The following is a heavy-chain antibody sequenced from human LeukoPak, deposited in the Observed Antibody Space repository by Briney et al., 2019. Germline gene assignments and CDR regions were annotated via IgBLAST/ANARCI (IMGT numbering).Heavy chain of an antibody. V-gene: IGHV4-39*01. J-gene: IGHJ6*02. CDR3: ARWYYYYYGMDV. Sequence: PSETLSLTCTVSGGSISSSSYYWGWIRQPPGKGLEWIGSIYYSGSTYYNPSLKSRVTISVDTSKNQFSLQLSSVTAADTAVYYFARWYYYYYGMDVWGQGTTVTVSS. CDR2: IYYSGST. CDR1: GGSISSSSYY.